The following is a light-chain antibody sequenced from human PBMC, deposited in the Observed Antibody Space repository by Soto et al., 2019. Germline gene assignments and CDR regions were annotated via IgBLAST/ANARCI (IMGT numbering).Light chain of an antibody. CDR2: GAS. J-gene: IGKJ1*01. CDR3: QQYGSSHPRT. CDR1: QSISTY. V-gene: IGKV3-20*01. Sequence: EIFLTQSPATLSLSPGERATLNCRASQSISTYLAWYQQKPGQAPRLIIYGASTRANDVPDRFSGSGSGADFTLTISRLEPEDFAVYYCQQYGSSHPRTFGQGTKVDIK.